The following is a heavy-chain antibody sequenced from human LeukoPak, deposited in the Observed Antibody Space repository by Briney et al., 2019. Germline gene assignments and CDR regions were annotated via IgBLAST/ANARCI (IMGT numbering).Heavy chain of an antibody. CDR1: GGTFSSYA. CDR3: ARGRDIVVVPAALYNWFDP. J-gene: IGHJ5*02. Sequence: SVKVSCKVSGGTFSSYAISWVRQAPGQGLEWMGGIVPIFHTADYAQKFQGRVTITADESTSTVYMELSRLRSEDTAMYYCARGRDIVVVPAALYNWFDPWGQGTLVTVSS. D-gene: IGHD2-2*01. CDR2: IVPIFHTA. V-gene: IGHV1-69*01.